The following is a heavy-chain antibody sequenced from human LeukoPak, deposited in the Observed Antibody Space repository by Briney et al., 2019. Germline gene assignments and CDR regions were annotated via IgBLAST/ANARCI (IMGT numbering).Heavy chain of an antibody. Sequence: GGSLRLSCAASGFDFSSYEMNWVRQAPGKGLEWGSFISSRGTTIYYADSVKGRFTISRDNAKNSLYLQMNSLRVEDTAVYYCAREAPKYCSGGSCYPGDYFDYWGQGTLVTVSS. J-gene: IGHJ4*02. D-gene: IGHD2-15*01. CDR2: ISSRGTTI. CDR3: AREAPKYCSGGSCYPGDYFDY. CDR1: GFDFSSYE. V-gene: IGHV3-48*03.